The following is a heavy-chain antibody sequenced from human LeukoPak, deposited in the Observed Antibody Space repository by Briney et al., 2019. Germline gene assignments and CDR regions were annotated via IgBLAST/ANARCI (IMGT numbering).Heavy chain of an antibody. V-gene: IGHV3-23*01. CDR1: GFTFSSNG. D-gene: IGHD4-23*01. CDR2: ISGSGGST. Sequence: GGSLRLSCAASGFTFSSNGMSWVRQAPGKGLEGVSAISGSGGSTYYADPRKGRFTISRDNSKNTLYLQINRLRVEDTAVYYCAKRSDYGGNWNYLDYWGQGTLVTVSS. CDR3: AKRSDYGGNWNYLDY. J-gene: IGHJ4*02.